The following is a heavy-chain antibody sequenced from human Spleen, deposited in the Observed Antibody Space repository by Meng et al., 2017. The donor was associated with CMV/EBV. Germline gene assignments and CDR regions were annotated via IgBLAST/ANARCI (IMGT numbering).Heavy chain of an antibody. V-gene: IGHV3-74*01. D-gene: IGHD2-21*01. Sequence: GGSLRLSCAASGFTFSSYWMHWVRQAPGKGLVWVSRINSDGSSTSYADSVKGRFTISRDNAKKTLYLQMNNLKPDDTAVYYCVRDGVVPTWSFDHWGQGTLVTVSS. J-gene: IGHJ4*02. CDR1: GFTFSSYW. CDR3: VRDGVVPTWSFDH. CDR2: INSDGSST.